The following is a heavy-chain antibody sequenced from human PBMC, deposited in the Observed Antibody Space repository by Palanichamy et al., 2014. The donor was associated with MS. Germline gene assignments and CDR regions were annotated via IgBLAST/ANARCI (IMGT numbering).Heavy chain of an antibody. D-gene: IGHD5-18*01. CDR2: IYFSGST. V-gene: IGHV4-31*03. CDR3: ARDTGYSYGYQYYAFDI. CDR1: GGSISSGGYY. Sequence: QVQLQESGPGLVKPSQTLSLTCTVSGGSISSGGYYWSWIRQHPGKGLEWIGYIYFSGSTYYNPSLESRVTISVDTSKNQFSLKLSSVTAADRAVYYGARDTGYSYGYQYYAFDIWGQGTMVTVSS. J-gene: IGHJ3*02.